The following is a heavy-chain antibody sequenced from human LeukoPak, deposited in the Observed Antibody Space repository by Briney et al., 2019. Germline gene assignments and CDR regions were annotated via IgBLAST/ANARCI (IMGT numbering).Heavy chain of an antibody. D-gene: IGHD3-9*01. CDR2: ISWNSGSI. V-gene: IGHV3-9*01. Sequence: GGSLRLSCAASGFTFSSYWMHWVRQAPGKGLEWVSGISWNSGSIGYADSVKGRFTISRDNAKNSLYLQMNSLRAEDTALYYCAILYDILTPDAFDIWGQGTMVTVSS. J-gene: IGHJ3*02. CDR1: GFTFSSYW. CDR3: AILYDILTPDAFDI.